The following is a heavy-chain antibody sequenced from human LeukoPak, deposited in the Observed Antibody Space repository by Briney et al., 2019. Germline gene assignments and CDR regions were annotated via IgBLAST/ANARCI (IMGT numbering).Heavy chain of an antibody. CDR3: ARKGKKQLGY. Sequence: SETLSLTCAVYGGSFSGYYWSWIRQPPGKGLEWIGEINHSGSTNYNPSLKSRVTISVDTSKNQFSLKLSPVTAADTAVYYCARKGKKQLGYWGQGTLVTVSS. V-gene: IGHV4-34*01. CDR1: GGSFSGYY. D-gene: IGHD6-6*01. CDR2: INHSGST. J-gene: IGHJ4*02.